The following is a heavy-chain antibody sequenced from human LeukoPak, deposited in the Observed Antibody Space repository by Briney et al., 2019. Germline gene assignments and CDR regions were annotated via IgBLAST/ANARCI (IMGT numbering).Heavy chain of an antibody. J-gene: IGHJ4*02. CDR2: ISYGGSNK. Sequence: GGSLRLSCAASGFTFSSYAMHWVRQAPGKGLEWVAVISYGGSNKYYADSVKGRFTISRDNSKNTLYLQMNSLRAEDTAVYYCARDSSLWFGELFRWGQGTLVTVSS. CDR1: GFTFSSYA. V-gene: IGHV3-30-3*01. CDR3: ARDSSLWFGELFR. D-gene: IGHD3-10*01.